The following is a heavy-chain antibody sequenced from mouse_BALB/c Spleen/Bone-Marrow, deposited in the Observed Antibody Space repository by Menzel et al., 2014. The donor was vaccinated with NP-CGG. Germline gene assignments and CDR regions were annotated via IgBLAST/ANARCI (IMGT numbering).Heavy chain of an antibody. V-gene: IGHV1-5*01. D-gene: IGHD2-10*02. CDR1: GYSFTSYW. CDR2: IYPENSDT. CDR3: TFLVKEDFAY. J-gene: IGHJ3*01. Sequence: VQLQQSGTVLARPGASVKMSCKASGYSFTSYWMHWVKQRPGQGLEWIGAIYPENSDTTYKQKFKGKAKLTAVTSASTAYMELSSLTNEDSAVYYCTFLVKEDFAYWGQGTLVTVSA.